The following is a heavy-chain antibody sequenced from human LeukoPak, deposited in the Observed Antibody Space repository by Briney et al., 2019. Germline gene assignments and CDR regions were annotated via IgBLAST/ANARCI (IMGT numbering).Heavy chain of an antibody. CDR1: GFTFSSYA. CDR3: ARDIVVVVAATYYYYGMDV. V-gene: IGHV3-30-3*01. J-gene: IGHJ6*02. Sequence: PGRSLRLSCAASGFTFSSYAMHWVRQAPGKGLEWVAVISYDGINKYYADSVKGRFTISRDNSKNTLYLQMNSLRAEDTAVYYCARDIVVVVAATYYYYGMDVWGQGTTVTVSS. D-gene: IGHD2-15*01. CDR2: ISYDGINK.